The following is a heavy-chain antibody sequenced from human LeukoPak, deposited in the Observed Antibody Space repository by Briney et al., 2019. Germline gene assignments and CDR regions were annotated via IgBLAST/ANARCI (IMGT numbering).Heavy chain of an antibody. D-gene: IGHD3-22*01. CDR3: ARDSPTSMIVNGFFAS. V-gene: IGHV3-7*01. Sequence: PGGSLRLSCAASGFTFSSYWMSWVRQAPGKGLEWVANINRDGSEKHYVDSVRGRFTISRDNAKNTLYLQMSSLRADDTAVYYCARDSPTSMIVNGFFASWGLGTQVTVSS. J-gene: IGHJ4*02. CDR2: INRDGSEK. CDR1: GFTFSSYW.